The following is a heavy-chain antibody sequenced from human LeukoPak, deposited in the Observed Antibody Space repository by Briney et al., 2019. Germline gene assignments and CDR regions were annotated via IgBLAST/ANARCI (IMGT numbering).Heavy chain of an antibody. J-gene: IGHJ5*02. V-gene: IGHV3-74*03. CDR1: GFTFSNYW. CDR2: INTDGSST. CDR3: TRDLVYCSSTCYAYNWFDP. D-gene: IGHD2-2*01. Sequence: GGSLRLSCAASGFTFSNYWMHWVRHAPGKGLVWVSRINTDGSSTTYADSVKGRFTISRDNAKNTLYLQMNSLRAEDTAVYYCTRDLVYCSSTCYAYNWFDPWGQGTLVTVSS.